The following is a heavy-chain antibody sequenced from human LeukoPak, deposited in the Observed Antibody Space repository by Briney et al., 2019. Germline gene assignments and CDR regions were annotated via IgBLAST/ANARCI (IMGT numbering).Heavy chain of an antibody. J-gene: IGHJ3*02. V-gene: IGHV3-30*18. CDR1: GFTFSNYA. D-gene: IGHD1-20*01. CDR2: VHYDGIGK. CDR3: AKDLGLYNWDDCDI. Sequence: GRSLRLSCAASGFTFSNYAMRWVRQAPGKGREWVAVVHYDGIGKYYIDSVKGRFTISRDNPKNTLYLQMNSLRPEDTAVYYCAKDLGLYNWDDCDIWGQGTMVTVSS.